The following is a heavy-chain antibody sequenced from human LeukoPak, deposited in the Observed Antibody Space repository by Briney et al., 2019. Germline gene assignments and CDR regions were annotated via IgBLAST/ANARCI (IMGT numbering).Heavy chain of an antibody. D-gene: IGHD4-17*01. J-gene: IGHJ2*01. V-gene: IGHV3-21*01. Sequence: RSGGSLRLSCAASGFTFSSYSMNWVRQAPGKGLEWVSSISSSSSYIYYVDSVKGRFTISRDNAKNSLYLQMNSLRAEDTAVYYCASTIVTTVYPPGWYFDLWGRGTQVTVSS. CDR3: ASTIVTTVYPPGWYFDL. CDR1: GFTFSSYS. CDR2: ISSSSSYI.